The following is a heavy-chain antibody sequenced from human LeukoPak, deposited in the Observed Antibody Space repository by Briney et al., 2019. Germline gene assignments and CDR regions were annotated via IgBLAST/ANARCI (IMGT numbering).Heavy chain of an antibody. CDR3: ARSLAAAGL. CDR1: GFTFSTYE. D-gene: IGHD6-13*01. J-gene: IGHJ4*02. CDR2: ISSSASTI. V-gene: IGHV3-48*03. Sequence: GGSLRLSCAASGFTFSTYEMNWVRQAPGKGLEWVSYISSSASTIYYADSVKGRFTISRDNAKNSLFLQMNSLRADDTAVYYCARSLAAAGLWGQGTPVTVSS.